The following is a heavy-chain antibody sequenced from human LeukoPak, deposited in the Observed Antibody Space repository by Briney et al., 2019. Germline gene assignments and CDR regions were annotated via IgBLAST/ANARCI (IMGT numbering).Heavy chain of an antibody. Sequence: SVKVSCKASAGTFISYAISWVRQAPGQGLEWMGRIIPIFGTANYAQKFQGRVTITTDESTSTAYMELSSLRSEDTAVYYCARDMVAAALDYWGQGTLVTVSS. CDR2: IIPIFGTA. V-gene: IGHV1-69*05. D-gene: IGHD6-13*01. CDR1: AGTFISYA. CDR3: ARDMVAAALDY. J-gene: IGHJ4*02.